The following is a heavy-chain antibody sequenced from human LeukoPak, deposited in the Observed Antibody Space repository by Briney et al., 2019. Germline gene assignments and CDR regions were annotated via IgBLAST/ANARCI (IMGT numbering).Heavy chain of an antibody. CDR3: ARAVDFWSGYYIYYFDY. CDR2: IYYSGST. J-gene: IGHJ4*02. V-gene: IGHV4-39*07. Sequence: SETLSLTCTVSGGSISSSSYYWGWLRQPPGKGLEWIGSIYYSGSTNYNPSLKSRVTISVDTSKNQFSLKLSSVTAADTAVYYCARAVDFWSGYYIYYFDYWGQGTLVTVSS. D-gene: IGHD3-3*01. CDR1: GGSISSSSYY.